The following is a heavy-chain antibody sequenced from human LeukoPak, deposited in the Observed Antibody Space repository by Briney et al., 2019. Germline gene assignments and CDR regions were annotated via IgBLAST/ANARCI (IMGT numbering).Heavy chain of an antibody. CDR2: IRYDGSNK. D-gene: IGHD4-17*01. J-gene: IGHJ4*02. CDR3: ARDRLHYGEYEKTFDY. CDR1: GFTFSTYG. V-gene: IGHV3-30*02. Sequence: GGSLRLSCAASGFTFSTYGIHWVRQAPGKGLEWVAFIRYDGSNKYYADSVKGRFTISRDNAKNSLYLQMNSLRAEDTAVYYCARDRLHYGEYEKTFDYWGQGTLVSVSS.